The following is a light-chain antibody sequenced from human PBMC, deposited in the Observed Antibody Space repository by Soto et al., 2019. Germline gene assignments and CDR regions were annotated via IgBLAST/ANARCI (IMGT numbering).Light chain of an antibody. CDR3: QQYNSYWT. V-gene: IGKV1-5*03. J-gene: IGKJ1*01. CDR2: KAS. Sequence: DIQMTQSPSTLSASVGDRVTITCRASQSISSWLAWYQQKPGKAPKLLIYKASNLESGVPSRFSGSGSGTESPLTISGLQPDDFATYYCQQYNSYWTFGQGTRVEIK. CDR1: QSISSW.